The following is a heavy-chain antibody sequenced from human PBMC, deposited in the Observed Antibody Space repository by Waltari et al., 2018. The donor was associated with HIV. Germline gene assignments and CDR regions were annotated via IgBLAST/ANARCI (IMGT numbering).Heavy chain of an antibody. CDR3: ANSLGRIVDY. CDR1: GSTFTRYR. D-gene: IGHD2-15*01. V-gene: IGHV3-23*01. CDR2: ISGGGEST. Sequence: EVQLLESGGGLVQSGGSLRVSCAAPGSTFTRYRIRRVCLAPGKGLEGVSGISGGGESTYYADSVKGRFTISRDNSKNTLYLQMNSLRAEDTAVYYCANSLGRIVDYWGQGTLVTVSS. J-gene: IGHJ4*02.